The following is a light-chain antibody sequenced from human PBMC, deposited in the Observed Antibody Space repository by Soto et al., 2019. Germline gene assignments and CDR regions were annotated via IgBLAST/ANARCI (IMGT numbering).Light chain of an antibody. J-gene: IGLJ2*01. CDR2: DVS. CDR1: SSDVGGYNY. CDR3: SSYTSRSTLMV. Sequence: QSALTQPASVSGSPGQSITISCTGTSSDVGGYNYVSWYQQHPGKAPKLMIYDVSNRPSGVRTRFSGSQSGSTASLTISGLQAEDEADYYCSSYTSRSTLMVFGGGTKLTVL. V-gene: IGLV2-14*01.